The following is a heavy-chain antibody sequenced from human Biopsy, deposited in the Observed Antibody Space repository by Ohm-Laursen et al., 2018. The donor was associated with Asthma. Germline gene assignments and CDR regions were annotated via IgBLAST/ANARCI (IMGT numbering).Heavy chain of an antibody. CDR1: GGSMTPTSHY. CDR2: ISYGGKT. Sequence: SETLSLTCTVSGGSMTPTSHYWDWIRQAPGKGLEWIGYISYGGKTSSNPSLKNRVTISRDTSKNQFSLRLPSVTAADTAVYFCARRITIFGVVQKDHGMDAWGQGTTVIVSS. J-gene: IGHJ6*02. D-gene: IGHD3-3*01. V-gene: IGHV4-39*01. CDR3: ARRITIFGVVQKDHGMDA.